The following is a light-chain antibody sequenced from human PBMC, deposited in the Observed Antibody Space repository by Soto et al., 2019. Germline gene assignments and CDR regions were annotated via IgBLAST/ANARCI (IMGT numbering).Light chain of an antibody. J-gene: IGLJ3*02. Sequence: QSALTQPASVSGSPGQSITISCTGTSNDVGGYNYVSWYQQHPGKAPQLIIYEVSNRPSGVSHRFSGSKSGDTASLTISGLQAEDGADYYCSSYTAFSTWVFGGGTKLTVI. CDR2: EVS. CDR3: SSYTAFSTWV. CDR1: SNDVGGYNY. V-gene: IGLV2-14*01.